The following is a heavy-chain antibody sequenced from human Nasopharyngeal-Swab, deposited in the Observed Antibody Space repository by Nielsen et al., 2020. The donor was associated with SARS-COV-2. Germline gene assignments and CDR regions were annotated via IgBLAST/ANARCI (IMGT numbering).Heavy chain of an antibody. V-gene: IGHV4-4*02. J-gene: IGHJ3*02. CDR1: GGSISSSNW. D-gene: IGHD1-26*01. CDR2: IYHSGST. Sequence: SETLSLTCAVSGGSISSSNWWSWVRQPPGKGLEWIGEIYHSGSTNYNPSLKSRVTISADESKNQFSLKLSSVTAADTAVYFCARDVVGATTTDAFDIWGQGTMVTVSS. CDR3: ARDVVGATTTDAFDI.